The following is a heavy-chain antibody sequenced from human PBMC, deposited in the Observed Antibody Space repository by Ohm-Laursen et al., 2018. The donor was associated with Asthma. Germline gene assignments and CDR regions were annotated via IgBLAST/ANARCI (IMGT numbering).Heavy chain of an antibody. Sequence: GASVKVSCKASGGTFSSYAISWVRQAPGQGLEWMGGIIPIFGTANYAQKFQGRVTITADESTSTAYMELSSLRSEDTAVYYCARSPHDFWSGINWFDPWGQGTLVTVSS. CDR3: ARSPHDFWSGINWFDP. J-gene: IGHJ5*02. CDR2: IIPIFGTA. CDR1: GGTFSSYA. V-gene: IGHV1-69*13. D-gene: IGHD3-3*01.